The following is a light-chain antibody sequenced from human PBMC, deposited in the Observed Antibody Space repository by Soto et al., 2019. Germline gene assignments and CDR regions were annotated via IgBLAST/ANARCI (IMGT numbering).Light chain of an antibody. Sequence: QSVLTQPPSASGTPGQRVTISCSGSSSNIGSNTVNWYQQLPGTAPKLLIYSNNQRPSGVPDRFSGSKSGTSASLAISGLPAEDEADYYCSAWDASLNAFYVFGTGTKLTVL. CDR1: SSNIGSNT. J-gene: IGLJ1*01. V-gene: IGLV1-44*01. CDR3: SAWDASLNAFYV. CDR2: SNN.